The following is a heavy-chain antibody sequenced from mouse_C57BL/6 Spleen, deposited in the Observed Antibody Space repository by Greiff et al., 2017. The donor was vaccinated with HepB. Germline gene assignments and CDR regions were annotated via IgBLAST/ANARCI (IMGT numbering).Heavy chain of an antibody. V-gene: IGHV1-61*01. CDR2: IYPSDSET. CDR3: ARGGGQLRLLYAMDY. J-gene: IGHJ4*01. CDR1: GYTFTSYW. Sequence: VQLQQPGAELVRPGSSVKLSCKASGYTFTSYWMDWVKQRPGQGLEWIGNIYPSDSETHYNQKFKDKATLTVDKSSSTAYMQLSSLTSEDSAVYYCARGGGQLRLLYAMDYWGQGTSVTVSS. D-gene: IGHD3-2*02.